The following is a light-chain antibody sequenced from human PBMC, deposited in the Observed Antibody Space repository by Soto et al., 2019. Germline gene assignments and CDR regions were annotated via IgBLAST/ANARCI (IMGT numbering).Light chain of an antibody. J-gene: IGKJ2*01. CDR3: QQYNSWFT. CDR2: DAS. CDR1: QSINNN. Sequence: IVITQSPATLSVSPGERATLSGRASQSINNNLAWYQQKPGQAPRLLIYDASTGATDIPARFSGSGSGTEFTLTISSLQSEDSAVYYWQQYNSWFTFGQGTKLESK. V-gene: IGKV3-15*01.